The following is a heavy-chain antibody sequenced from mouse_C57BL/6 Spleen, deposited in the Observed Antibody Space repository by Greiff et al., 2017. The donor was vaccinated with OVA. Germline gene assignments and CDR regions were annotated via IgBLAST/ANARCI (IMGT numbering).Heavy chain of an antibody. D-gene: IGHD2-3*01. Sequence: QVQLQQPGAELVKPGASVKLSCKASGYTFTSYWMHWVKQRPGRGLEWIGRIDPNSGGTKYNEKFKSKATLTVDKPSITAYMQLSSLTSEDSAVYYCARQFDGYYVYAMDYWGQGTSVTVSS. CDR1: GYTFTSYW. J-gene: IGHJ4*01. CDR3: ARQFDGYYVYAMDY. CDR2: IDPNSGGT. V-gene: IGHV1-72*01.